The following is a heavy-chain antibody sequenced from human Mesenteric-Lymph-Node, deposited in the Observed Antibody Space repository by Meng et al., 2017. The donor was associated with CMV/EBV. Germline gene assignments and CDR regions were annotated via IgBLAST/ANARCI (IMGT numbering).Heavy chain of an antibody. J-gene: IGHJ6*02. CDR2: INHSGST. CDR3: AREREVSGSSSSGMDV. CDR1: GGSFSGYY. Sequence: SETLSLTCAVYGGSFSGYYWSWIRQPPGKGLEWIGEINHSGSTNYNPSLKSRVTISVDTSKNQFSLKLSSVTAADTAVYYCAREREVSGSSSSGMDVWGQGTTVTVSS. D-gene: IGHD6-6*01. V-gene: IGHV4-34*01.